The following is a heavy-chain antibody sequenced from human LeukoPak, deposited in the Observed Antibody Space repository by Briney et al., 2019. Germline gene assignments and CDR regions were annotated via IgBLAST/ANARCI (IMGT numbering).Heavy chain of an antibody. Sequence: PWETLSLTCTVFGASFSDYYWNWIRQPPGKGLEWIGEIHPSGSTSYNPALQSRVTMSVDTSKNQFSLKLNSVTAADTAVYYCARGPHTAKQGYWGQGTLVTVSS. J-gene: IGHJ4*02. CDR1: GASFSDYY. V-gene: IGHV4-34*01. CDR3: ARGPHTAKQGY. D-gene: IGHD5-18*01. CDR2: IHPSGST.